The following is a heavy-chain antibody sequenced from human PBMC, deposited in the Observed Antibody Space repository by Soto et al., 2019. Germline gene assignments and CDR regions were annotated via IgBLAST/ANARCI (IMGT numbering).Heavy chain of an antibody. Sequence: SETLSLTCTVSGGSISSYYWSWIRQPPGKGLEWIGYIYYSGSTNYNPSLKSRVTISVDTSKNQFSLKLSSVTAADTAVYYCARALRAYCGGDCYSAYFDYWGQGTLVTVS. CDR2: IYYSGST. CDR1: GGSISSYY. J-gene: IGHJ4*02. D-gene: IGHD2-21*02. CDR3: ARALRAYCGGDCYSAYFDY. V-gene: IGHV4-59*01.